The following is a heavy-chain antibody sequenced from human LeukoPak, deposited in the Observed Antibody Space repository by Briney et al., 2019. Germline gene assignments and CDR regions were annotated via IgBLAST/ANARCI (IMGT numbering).Heavy chain of an antibody. Sequence: ASVKVSCTASGYTFTGYYMHWVRQAPGQGLEWMGWINPNSGGTNYAQKFQGRVTMTRDTSISTAYMELSRLRSDDTAVYYCARDGDYYGSGNYYYGMDVWGQGTTVTVSS. CDR1: GYTFTGYY. J-gene: IGHJ6*02. CDR3: ARDGDYYGSGNYYYGMDV. CDR2: INPNSGGT. D-gene: IGHD3-10*01. V-gene: IGHV1-2*02.